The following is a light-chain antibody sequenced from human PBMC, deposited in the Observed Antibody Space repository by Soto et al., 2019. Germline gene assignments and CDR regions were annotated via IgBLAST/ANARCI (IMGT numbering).Light chain of an antibody. CDR1: QRLSTW. CDR2: KAS. CDR3: QQYKTFSRT. J-gene: IGKJ2*01. Sequence: DIQMNQSPSTLSASVGDRFTITCRASQRLSTWLAWYQQKPGKAPNMLIYKASSLESGVPSRLSGSDSGTEFTITIISLQHDDVVTYFCQQYKTFSRTFGHGTKLEIK. V-gene: IGKV1-5*03.